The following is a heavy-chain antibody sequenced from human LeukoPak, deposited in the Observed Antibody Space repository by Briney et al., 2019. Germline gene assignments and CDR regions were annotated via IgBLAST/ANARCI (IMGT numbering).Heavy chain of an antibody. CDR2: INTNTGNP. CDR1: GYTFTSYG. Sequence: ASVKVSCKASGYTFTSYGISWVRQAPGQGLEWMGWINTNTGNPTYAQGFRGRFVFSLDTSVSTAYVQISSLKAEDTAVYYCARGRGAVAGTGNTYYFDYWGQGTLLTVSS. V-gene: IGHV7-4-1*02. D-gene: IGHD6-19*01. J-gene: IGHJ4*02. CDR3: ARGRGAVAGTGNTYYFDY.